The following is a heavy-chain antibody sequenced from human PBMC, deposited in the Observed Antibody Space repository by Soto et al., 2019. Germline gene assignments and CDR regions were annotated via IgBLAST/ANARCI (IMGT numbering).Heavy chain of an antibody. CDR3: ARSSSRWYFDF. CDR2: ISGSGGST. D-gene: IGHD6-19*01. Sequence: EVQLLESGGGLVQPGGSLRLSCAASGFTFSSYAMNWVRQAPGKGLEWVSVISGSGGSTYYADSVKGRFTISRDNSKNTLYLQMNSLSAEDTAVYYCARSSSRWYFDFWGQRTLVTVSS. CDR1: GFTFSSYA. V-gene: IGHV3-23*01. J-gene: IGHJ4*02.